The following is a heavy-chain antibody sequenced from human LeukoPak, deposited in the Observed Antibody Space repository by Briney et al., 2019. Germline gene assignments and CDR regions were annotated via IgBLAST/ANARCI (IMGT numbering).Heavy chain of an antibody. D-gene: IGHD3-10*01. J-gene: IGHJ5*02. CDR2: INHSGST. Sequence: PSETLSLTCAVYGGSFSGYYWSWIRQPPGKGLEWIGEINHSGSTNYNPSLKRRATISVDTSNNQLSLKLSSVTAADTAVYYCARRGYYYGSGRRGWFDPWGQGTLVTVSS. V-gene: IGHV4-34*01. CDR1: GGSFSGYY. CDR3: ARRGYYYGSGRRGWFDP.